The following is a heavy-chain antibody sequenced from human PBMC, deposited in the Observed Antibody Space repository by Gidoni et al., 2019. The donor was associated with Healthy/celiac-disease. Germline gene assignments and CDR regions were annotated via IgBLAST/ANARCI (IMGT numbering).Heavy chain of an antibody. CDR3: AKEGEYYYDSSGFLASAFDI. V-gene: IGHV3-30*18. CDR1: VFTFSSYG. J-gene: IGHJ3*02. CDR2: ISYDGSNK. D-gene: IGHD3-22*01. Sequence: QVQLLESGGVVVQPARSLRLSCAASVFTFSSYGLLWVRQAPGKGLEWVAVISYDGSNKYYADSVKGRFTISRDNSKNTLYLQMNSLRAEDTAVYYCAKEGEYYYDSSGFLASAFDIWGQGTMVTVSS.